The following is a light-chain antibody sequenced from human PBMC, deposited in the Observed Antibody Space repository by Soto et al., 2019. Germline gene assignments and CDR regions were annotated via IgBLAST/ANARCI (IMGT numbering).Light chain of an antibody. J-gene: IGKJ2*01. CDR3: QQYESTPPT. CDR1: QSVLYSSNNKNY. Sequence: DIVMTQSPDSLAVSLFERATINCKSSQSVLYSSNNKNYLAWYQQRPGQPPKLLIYWASTRESGVPDRFSGSGSGTDFTLTITSLQAEDVAVYYCQQYESTPPTFGQGTKLEIK. V-gene: IGKV4-1*01. CDR2: WAS.